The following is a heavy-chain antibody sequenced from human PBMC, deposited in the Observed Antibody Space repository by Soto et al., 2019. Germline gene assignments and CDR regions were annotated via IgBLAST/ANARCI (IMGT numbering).Heavy chain of an antibody. CDR2: IYYSGST. V-gene: IGHV4-31*03. CDR1: GASINSGAYY. Sequence: SLTCTVSGASINSGAYYCSWVRQHPGKGLEWIGFIYYSGSTYFSPSLKSRLTISVDTSKNQFSLKLSSVTAADTAMYYCAWATLPALYAFDFWGQGTMVTVSS. D-gene: IGHD1-26*01. CDR3: AWATLPALYAFDF. J-gene: IGHJ3*01.